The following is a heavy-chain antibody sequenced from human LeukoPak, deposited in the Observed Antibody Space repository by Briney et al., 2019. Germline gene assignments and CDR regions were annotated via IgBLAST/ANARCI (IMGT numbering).Heavy chain of an antibody. CDR1: GFTFSAYS. J-gene: IGHJ6*03. Sequence: PGGSLRLSCAASGFTFSAYSMNWVRQAPGKGLEWVSYITSGTSNMYYADSVKARFNIYRNNAKNSLYLKMNCLRAEDTGVYYCARVRGSYYMDVWGKGTTVTVSS. CDR3: ARVRGSYYMDV. V-gene: IGHV3-48*01. CDR2: ITSGTSNM.